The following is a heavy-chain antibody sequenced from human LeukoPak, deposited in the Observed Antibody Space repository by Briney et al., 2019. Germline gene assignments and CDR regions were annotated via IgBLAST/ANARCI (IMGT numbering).Heavy chain of an antibody. CDR2: INHSGST. V-gene: IGHV4-34*01. CDR3: ARARRRFDP. CDR1: GGSFSGDY. Sequence: SETLSLTCAVYGGSFSGDYWSWIRQPPGKGLEWIGEINHSGSTNYNPSLKSRVTISVDTSKNQFSLKLSYVTAADTAVYYCARARRRFDPWGQGTLVTVSS. J-gene: IGHJ5*02.